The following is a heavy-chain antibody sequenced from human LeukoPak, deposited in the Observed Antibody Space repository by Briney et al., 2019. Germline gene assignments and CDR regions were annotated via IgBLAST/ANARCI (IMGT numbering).Heavy chain of an antibody. Sequence: SGPALVKPTQTHTLTCTFSGFSLSTSGMCVSWIRQPPGKALEWLARIDWDDDKYYSTSLKTRLTISKDTSKNQVVLTMTNMDPVDTATYYCARMGVDTTMVTACDIWGQGTMVTVSS. V-gene: IGHV2-70*11. CDR1: GFSLSTSGMC. J-gene: IGHJ3*02. D-gene: IGHD5-18*01. CDR3: ARMGVDTTMVTACDI. CDR2: IDWDDDK.